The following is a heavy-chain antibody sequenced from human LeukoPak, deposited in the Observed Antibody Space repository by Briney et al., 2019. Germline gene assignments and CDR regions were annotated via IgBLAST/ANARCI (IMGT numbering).Heavy chain of an antibody. CDR3: ARELRGFDP. CDR2: INPSGGST. V-gene: IGHV1-46*01. J-gene: IGHJ5*02. CDR1: GYTFTGYY. Sequence: ASVKVSCKASGYTFTGYYIHWVRQAPGQGLEWMGIINPSGGSTSYAQKFRGRVTMTRDTSTSTVYMELSSLRSEDTAVYYCARELRGFDPWGQGTLVTVSS.